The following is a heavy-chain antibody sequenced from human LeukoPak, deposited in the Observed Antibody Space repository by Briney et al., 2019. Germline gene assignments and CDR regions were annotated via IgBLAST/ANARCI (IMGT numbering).Heavy chain of an antibody. J-gene: IGHJ4*02. CDR1: GFTFSSYG. V-gene: IGHV3-30*18. CDR2: ISYDGSNK. Sequence: GGSLRLSCAASGFTFSSYGMHWVRQAPGKGLEWVAVISYDGSNKYYADSVKGRFSISRDNSKNTLYLHMNSLRAEDTAVYYCAKFPIMSPVAFFDFWGRGVLVTVSS. D-gene: IGHD4-23*01. CDR3: AKFPIMSPVAFFDF.